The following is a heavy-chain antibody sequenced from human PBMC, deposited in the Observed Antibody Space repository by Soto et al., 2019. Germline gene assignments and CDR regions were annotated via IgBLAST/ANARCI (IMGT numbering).Heavy chain of an antibody. CDR3: AMIRSSWPHGSALDI. D-gene: IGHD6-13*01. Sequence: SETLSLTCTVSGGSISSSSYYWVWIRQPPGKGLEWIGSIYYSGSTYYNPSLKSRVTISVDTSKNQFSLKLSSVTAADTAVYYCAMIRSSWPHGSALDIWGQGTMVNGS. CDR1: GGSISSSSYY. J-gene: IGHJ3*02. V-gene: IGHV4-39*01. CDR2: IYYSGST.